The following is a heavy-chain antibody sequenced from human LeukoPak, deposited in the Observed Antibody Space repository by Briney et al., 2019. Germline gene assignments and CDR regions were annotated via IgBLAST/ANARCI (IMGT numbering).Heavy chain of an antibody. CDR3: ARWGTIAVARFDY. J-gene: IGHJ4*02. D-gene: IGHD6-13*01. CDR1: GGSISNYY. CDR2: IYYTGST. V-gene: IGHV4-59*01. Sequence: SETLSLTCTVSGGSISNYYWSWIRQPPGKGLEWIGYIYYTGSTNYNPSLTSRVNISVDTSKNQFSLNLTSVTAADTAVYYCARWGTIAVARFDYWGQGTLVTVSS.